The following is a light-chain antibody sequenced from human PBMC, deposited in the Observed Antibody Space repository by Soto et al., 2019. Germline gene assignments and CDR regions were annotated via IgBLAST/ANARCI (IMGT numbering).Light chain of an antibody. V-gene: IGLV2-14*01. CDR2: EVS. CDR1: SSDVGGYNY. Sequence: QSVLTQPASVSGSPGQSITISCTGTSSDVGGYNYVSWYQQYPGKAPKLIIYEVSNRPSGVSNRFSGSKSGNTASLTITGLQAEDEADYYCSSYASSVTLVFGGGTKVTVL. CDR3: SSYASSVTLV. J-gene: IGLJ3*02.